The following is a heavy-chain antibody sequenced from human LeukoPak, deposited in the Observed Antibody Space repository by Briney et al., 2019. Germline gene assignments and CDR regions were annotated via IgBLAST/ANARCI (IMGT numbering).Heavy chain of an antibody. CDR2: IWYDGNNK. CDR3: ARAPPYCSGGACYFDY. CDR1: GFSFSTYG. D-gene: IGHD2-15*01. J-gene: IGHJ4*02. Sequence: GGSLRLSCAASGFSFSTYGMHWVRQAPGKGLEWVAVIWYDGNNKYYADSVKGRFTISRDNSKNTLFLQMNSLRAEDSAVYYRARAPPYCSGGACYFDYWGQGTLVTVSS. V-gene: IGHV3-33*01.